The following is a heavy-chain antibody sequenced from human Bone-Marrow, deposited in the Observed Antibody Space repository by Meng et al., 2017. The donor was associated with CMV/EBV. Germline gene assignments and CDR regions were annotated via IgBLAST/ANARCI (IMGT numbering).Heavy chain of an antibody. CDR3: ARDAVYAIRAY. Sequence: GESLKISCAASGFTFSSFTMNWVRQAPGKGLEWVSSISGSSSYIYYADSVKGRFTISRDNAKNSLYLQMHSLRAEDTAVYYCARDAVYAIRAYWGQGTLATVSS. D-gene: IGHD2-8*01. CDR1: GFTFSSFT. J-gene: IGHJ4*02. CDR2: ISGSSSYI. V-gene: IGHV3-21*01.